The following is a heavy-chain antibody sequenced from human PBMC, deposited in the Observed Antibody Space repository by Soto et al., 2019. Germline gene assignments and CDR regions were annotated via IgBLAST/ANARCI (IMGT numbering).Heavy chain of an antibody. V-gene: IGHV3-74*01. CDR3: AREGGGDYYMDV. CDR2: ITRDGSGT. CDR1: GFTFSSYW. Sequence: GGSLRLSCAASGFTFSSYWMHWVRQSPGEGLVWVSRITRDGSGTTYTDSVRGRFTVSRDNAKNMFYLHMNSLRAEDTSVYYCAREGGGDYYMDVWGKGTTVTVSS. D-gene: IGHD2-15*01. J-gene: IGHJ6*03.